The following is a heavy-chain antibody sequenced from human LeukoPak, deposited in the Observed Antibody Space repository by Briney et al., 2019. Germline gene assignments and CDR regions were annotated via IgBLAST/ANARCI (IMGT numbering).Heavy chain of an antibody. CDR2: ISSSSSII. CDR1: GFTFSDYN. V-gene: IGHV3-48*04. D-gene: IGHD6-13*01. CDR3: VGDDGSSWYPPFDS. Sequence: GGSLRLSCAASGFTFSDYNMNWVRPAPGKGREWVSFISSSSSIIYYRDSVRGRFTISRDNAKNSLYLQMNSLRAEDTAVYYCVGDDGSSWYPPFDSWGQGTLVTVS. J-gene: IGHJ4*02.